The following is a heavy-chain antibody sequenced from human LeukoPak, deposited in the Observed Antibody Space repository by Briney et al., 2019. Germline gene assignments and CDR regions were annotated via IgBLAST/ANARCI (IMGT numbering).Heavy chain of an antibody. CDR2: ISSSSSYI. J-gene: IGHJ4*02. V-gene: IGHV3-21*01. CDR1: GFTFSSYS. Sequence: PGGSLRLSCAASGFTFSSYSMNWVRQAPGKWLEWVSSISSSSSYIYYADSVKGRFTISRDNAKNSLYLQMNSLRAEDTAVYYCASYGGLDDFDYWGQGTLVTVSS. CDR3: ASYGGLDDFDY. D-gene: IGHD4-23*01.